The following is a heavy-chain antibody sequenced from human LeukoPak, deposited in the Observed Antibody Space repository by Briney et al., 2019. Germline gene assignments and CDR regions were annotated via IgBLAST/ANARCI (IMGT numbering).Heavy chain of an antibody. D-gene: IGHD5-12*01. Sequence: GASVKVSSKASGYTFTSYGISWVRQAPGQGLEWMGWISAYNGNTNYAQKLQGRVTMTTDTSTSTAYMELRSLRSDDTAVYYCARDRERVVATMGYYWGQGTLVTVSS. CDR1: GYTFTSYG. V-gene: IGHV1-18*01. J-gene: IGHJ4*02. CDR3: ARDRERVVATMGYY. CDR2: ISAYNGNT.